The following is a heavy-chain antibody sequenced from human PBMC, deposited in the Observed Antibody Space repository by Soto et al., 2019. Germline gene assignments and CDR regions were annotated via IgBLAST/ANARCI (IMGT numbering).Heavy chain of an antibody. V-gene: IGHV1-24*01. D-gene: IGHD6-19*01. J-gene: IGHJ4*02. CDR2: FDPEDGET. Sequence: ASVKVSCKVSGYTLTELSMHWVRQAPGKGLEWMGGFDPEDGETIYAQKFQGRVTMTEDTSTDTAYMELSSLRSEDTAVYYCATEGIAVAGTGFDYWGQGTLVTVSS. CDR3: ATEGIAVAGTGFDY. CDR1: GYTLTELS.